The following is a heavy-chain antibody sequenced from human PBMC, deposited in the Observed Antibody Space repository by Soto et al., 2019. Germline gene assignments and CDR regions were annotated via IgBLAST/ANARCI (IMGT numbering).Heavy chain of an antibody. V-gene: IGHV4-59*01. CDR2: IYYTGST. J-gene: IGHJ4*02. CDR1: GGSISSYY. D-gene: IGHD6-19*01. CDR3: ARRFYIAGWYYFDF. Sequence: SETLSLTCTVSGGSISSYYWSWIRQPPGKGLEWIGHIYYTGSTNYNPSLESRVSISMDTSRNQFSLQLSSVTAADTAVYYCARRFYIAGWYYFDFWGQGTLVTVSS.